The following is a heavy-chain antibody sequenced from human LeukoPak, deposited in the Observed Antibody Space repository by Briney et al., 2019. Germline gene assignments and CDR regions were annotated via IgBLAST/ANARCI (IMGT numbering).Heavy chain of an antibody. V-gene: IGHV3-7*01. CDR1: GFTFRSYW. D-gene: IGHD3-9*01. CDR3: ARESYYDILTGYSY. J-gene: IGHJ4*02. CDR2: IKQDGSEK. Sequence: GGSLRLSCAASGFTFRSYWMSWVRQAPGKGLEWVANIKQDGSEKYYVDSVKGRFTISRDNAKNSLYLQMNSLRAEDTAVYYCARESYYDILTGYSYWGQGTLVTVSS.